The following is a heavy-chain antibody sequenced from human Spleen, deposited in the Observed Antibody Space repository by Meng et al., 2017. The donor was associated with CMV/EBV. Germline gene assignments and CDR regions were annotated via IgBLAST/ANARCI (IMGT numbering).Heavy chain of an antibody. CDR1: GGSISSSSYY. V-gene: IGHV4-39*01. CDR2: IYYSVST. D-gene: IGHD2-2*01. CDR3: ARQSKAQYQLLYYFDY. Sequence: SETLSLTCTVSGGSISSSSYYWGWIRQPPGKGLEWIGSIYYSVSTYYNPSLKSRVTISVDTSKNQFSLKLSSVTAADTAVYYCARQSKAQYQLLYYFDYWGQGTLVTVSS. J-gene: IGHJ4*02.